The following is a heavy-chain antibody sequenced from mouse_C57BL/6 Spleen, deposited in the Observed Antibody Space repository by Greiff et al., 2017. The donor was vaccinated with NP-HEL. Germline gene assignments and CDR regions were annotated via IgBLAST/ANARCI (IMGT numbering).Heavy chain of an antibody. J-gene: IGHJ3*01. D-gene: IGHD1-1*01. CDR1: GYTFTSYW. V-gene: IGHV1-53*01. CDR3: ARSPITMVVATPFAY. Sequence: QVQLQQSGTELVKPGASVKLSCKASGYTFTSYWMHWVKQRPGQGLEWIGNINPSNGGTNYNEKFKSKATLTVDKSSSTAYMQLTSLTSEDSAVYYCARSPITMVVATPFAYWGQGTLVTVSA. CDR2: INPSNGGT.